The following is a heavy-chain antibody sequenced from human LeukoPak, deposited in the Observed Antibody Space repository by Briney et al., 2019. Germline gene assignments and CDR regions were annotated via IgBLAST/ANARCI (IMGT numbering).Heavy chain of an antibody. V-gene: IGHV4-34*01. CDR2: INHSGST. D-gene: IGHD6-13*01. CDR1: GGSFSGYY. CDR3: ARKKRYSSSWPLDY. Sequence: SETLSLTCAFYGGSFSGYYWSWLRQPPGKGLEWIGEINHSGSTNYNPSLKSRVTISVDTSKDQFSLKLSSVTAADTAVYYCARKKRYSSSWPLDYWGQGTLVTVSS. J-gene: IGHJ4*02.